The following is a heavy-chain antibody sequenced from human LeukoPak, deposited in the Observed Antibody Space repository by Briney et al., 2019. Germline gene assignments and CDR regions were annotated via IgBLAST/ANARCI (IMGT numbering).Heavy chain of an antibody. V-gene: IGHV1-18*01. CDR3: ARDGVVPASTGFDP. CDR2: ISAYNGNT. CDR1: GYTFTSYD. J-gene: IGHJ5*02. Sequence: ASVKVSCKASGYTFTSYDINWVRQATGQGLEWMGWISAYNGNTNYAQKLQGRVTMTTDTSTSTAYMELRSLRSDDTAVYYCARDGVVPASTGFDPWGQGTLVTVSS. D-gene: IGHD2-2*01.